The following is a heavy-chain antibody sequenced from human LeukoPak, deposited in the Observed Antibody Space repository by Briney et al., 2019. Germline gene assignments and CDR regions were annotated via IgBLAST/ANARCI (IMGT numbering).Heavy chain of an antibody. CDR1: GYTFTGYF. CDR3: TRGRYSEGGA. D-gene: IGHD2-21*01. V-gene: IGHV1-2*02. CDR2: INPNSGGT. J-gene: IGHJ4*02. Sequence: ASVKVSCKASGYTFTGYFIHWVRQAPGQGLEWMGWINPNSGGTYYAQNFQGRVTMTRDTSISTAYMELSRLTSDDTAIYFCTRGRYSEGGAWGQGTRVTVSS.